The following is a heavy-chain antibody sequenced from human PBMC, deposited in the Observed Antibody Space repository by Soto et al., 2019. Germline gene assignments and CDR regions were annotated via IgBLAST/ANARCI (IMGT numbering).Heavy chain of an antibody. J-gene: IGHJ4*02. V-gene: IGHV1-69*06. CDR3: ARILSSGSYHRASFDY. Sequence: QVQLVQSGAEVKKPGSSVKVSCKASGGTFSSYAISWVRQAPGQGLEWMGGIIPIFGTANYAQKFQGRVTITADKSTSTAYMELSSLRSEDTAVYYCARILSSGSYHRASFDYWGQGTLVTVSS. D-gene: IGHD3-10*02. CDR1: GGTFSSYA. CDR2: IIPIFGTA.